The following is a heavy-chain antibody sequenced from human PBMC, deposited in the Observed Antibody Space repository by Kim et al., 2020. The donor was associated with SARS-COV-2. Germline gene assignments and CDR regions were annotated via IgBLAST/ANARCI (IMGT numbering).Heavy chain of an antibody. CDR3: ARGVFGLVIIPYYYYYMDV. CDR1: GGSVSSVDYS. CDR2: INNSGST. Sequence: SETQSLTCTVSGGSVSSVDYSWNWIRQPPGKGLEWIGYINNSGSTKYNPSLKSRVTISVDTSKNQFSLRLSSVTAADTAVYYCARGVFGLVIIPYYYYYMDVWGKGTTVTVSS. V-gene: IGHV4-61*08. J-gene: IGHJ6*03. D-gene: IGHD3-3*01.